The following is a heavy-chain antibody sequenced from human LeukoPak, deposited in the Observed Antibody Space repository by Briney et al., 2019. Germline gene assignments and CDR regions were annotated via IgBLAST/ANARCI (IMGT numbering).Heavy chain of an antibody. D-gene: IGHD6-19*01. Sequence: ASVKVSCKASGYTFTSYAMHWVRQAPGQRLEWMGWINAGNGNTKYSQKFQGRVTMTRDTSISTAYMELSRLRSDDTAVYYCARDLRGYSSGWYPGDYWGQGTLVTVSS. V-gene: IGHV1-3*01. J-gene: IGHJ4*02. CDR1: GYTFTSYA. CDR2: INAGNGNT. CDR3: ARDLRGYSSGWYPGDY.